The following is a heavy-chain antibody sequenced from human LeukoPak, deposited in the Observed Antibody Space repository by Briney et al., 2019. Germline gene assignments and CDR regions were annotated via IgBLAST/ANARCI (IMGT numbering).Heavy chain of an antibody. CDR1: GGTFSSYA. D-gene: IGHD6-13*01. CDR3: ARDRGGSSWFYF. J-gene: IGHJ4*02. Sequence: ASVKVSCKASGGTFSSYAISWVRQAPGQGLEWMGVIIPAFGTTNFGPKFQDRVTFTADTSTNTTYMELNSLKSDDTAIYYCARDRGGSSWFYFWGQGTLITISS. CDR2: IIPAFGTT. V-gene: IGHV1-69*06.